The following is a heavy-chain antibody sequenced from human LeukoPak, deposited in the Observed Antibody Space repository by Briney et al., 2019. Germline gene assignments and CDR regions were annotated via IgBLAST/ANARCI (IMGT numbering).Heavy chain of an antibody. CDR3: ARDYCSSTSCFPDY. CDR1: GLPFTNAW. V-gene: IGHV3-74*01. D-gene: IGHD2-2*01. CDR2: INSDGSST. Sequence: GGSLRLSCAASGLPFTNAWMHWVRQAPGKGLGWVSRINSDGSSTSYADSVKGRFTISRDNAKNTLYLQMNSLRAEDTAVYYCARDYCSSTSCFPDYWGQGTLVTVSS. J-gene: IGHJ4*02.